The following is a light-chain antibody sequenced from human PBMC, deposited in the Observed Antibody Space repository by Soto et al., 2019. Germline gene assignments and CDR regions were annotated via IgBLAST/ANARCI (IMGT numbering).Light chain of an antibody. V-gene: IGLV2-14*01. CDR3: NSYTTSGTLI. CDR2: EVN. CDR1: TSDVGHYNY. J-gene: IGLJ2*01. Sequence: QSVLTQPASVSGSPGQSITISCTGTTSDVGHYNYVSWYQQHPGKAPKVLIYEVNYRPSGVSNRFSGSKSGNTASLNISGLQAEDEAVYYCNSYTTSGTLIFGGGTKVTVL.